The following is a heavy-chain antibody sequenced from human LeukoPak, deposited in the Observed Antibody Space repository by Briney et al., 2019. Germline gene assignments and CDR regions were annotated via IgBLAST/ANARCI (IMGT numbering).Heavy chain of an antibody. Sequence: SETLSLTCTVSGGSISNYYWSWIRQPAGKGLEWIGRINTSGSTNCNPSLKSRVTMSVDTSKNQFSLKLTSVTAADTAVYFCARVGGWEPKLHGVTFDYLGQGTLVTVSS. CDR3: ARVGGWEPKLHGVTFDY. V-gene: IGHV4-4*07. CDR1: GGSISNYY. J-gene: IGHJ4*02. D-gene: IGHD1-26*01. CDR2: INTSGST.